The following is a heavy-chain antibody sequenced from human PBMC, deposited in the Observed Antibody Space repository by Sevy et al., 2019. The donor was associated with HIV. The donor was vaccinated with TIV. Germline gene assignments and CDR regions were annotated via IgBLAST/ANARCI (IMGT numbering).Heavy chain of an antibody. CDR2: IYYTGST. CDR1: GASINSGGYY. D-gene: IGHD5-12*01. CDR3: ARALDSGYQVDS. Sequence: SETLSLTCSVSGASINSGGYYWTWIRQHPGKGLKWIGYIYYTGSTYYTPSLMSRVTMSLDTSKRQFSLKLRYVTDADAAVYYCARALDSGYQVDSWGPGTLVTVSS. V-gene: IGHV4-31*03. J-gene: IGHJ4*02.